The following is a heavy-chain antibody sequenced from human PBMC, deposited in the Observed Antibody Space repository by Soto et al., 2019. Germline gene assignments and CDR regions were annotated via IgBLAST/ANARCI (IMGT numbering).Heavy chain of an antibody. Sequence: ASVKVSCKVSGYTLTELSMHWVRQAPGKGLEWMGGFDPEDGETIYAQKFQGRVTMTEDTSTDTAYMELSSLRSEDTAMYYCAINEGRDVSTFDYWGQGTLVTVSS. D-gene: IGHD3-10*02. CDR2: FDPEDGET. J-gene: IGHJ4*02. CDR3: AINEGRDVSTFDY. CDR1: GYTLTELS. V-gene: IGHV1-24*01.